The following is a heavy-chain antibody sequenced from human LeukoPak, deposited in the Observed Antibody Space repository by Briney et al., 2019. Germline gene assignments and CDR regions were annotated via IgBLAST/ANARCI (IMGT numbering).Heavy chain of an antibody. J-gene: IGHJ6*03. CDR2: IYYSGST. CDR1: GGSISSGDYD. CDR3: AREVYVGYNYYYMVI. D-gene: IGHD5/OR15-5a*01. V-gene: IGHV4-30-4*08. Sequence: PSETLSLTCTVSGGSISSGDYDWSWIRQPPGKGLDWIGYIYYSGSTYYNPSLKSRVTISVDTSKNQFSLKLSSVTAADTAVYYCAREVYVGYNYYYMVIWGKGITVTVSS.